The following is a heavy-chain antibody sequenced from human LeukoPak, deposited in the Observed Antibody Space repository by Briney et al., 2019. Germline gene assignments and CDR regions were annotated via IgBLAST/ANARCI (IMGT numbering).Heavy chain of an antibody. J-gene: IGHJ4*02. V-gene: IGHV3-30*04. CDR1: GFTFSSYA. Sequence: GRSLRLSCAASGFTFSSYAMHWVRQAPGKGLEWVAVISYDGSNKYYADSVKGRFTISRDNSKNTLYLQMNSLRAEDTAVYYCARVGLQQLVFGYWGQGTLVTVSS. D-gene: IGHD6-13*01. CDR2: ISYDGSNK. CDR3: ARVGLQQLVFGY.